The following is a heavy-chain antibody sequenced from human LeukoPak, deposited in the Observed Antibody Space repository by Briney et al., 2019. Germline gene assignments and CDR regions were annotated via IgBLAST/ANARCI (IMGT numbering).Heavy chain of an antibody. CDR3: ARDQKYRGSAEGFDS. J-gene: IGHJ4*02. D-gene: IGHD5-12*01. V-gene: IGHV4-31*02. Sequence: LRLSCAASGFTFSSYDMHWVRQHPGKGLEWIGYIFYSGRTYYNPSLESRASISIDTSTRQFSLRLSSVTAADTAVYFCARDQKYRGSAEGFDSWGQGTLVTVCS. CDR2: IFYSGRT. CDR1: GFTFSSYD.